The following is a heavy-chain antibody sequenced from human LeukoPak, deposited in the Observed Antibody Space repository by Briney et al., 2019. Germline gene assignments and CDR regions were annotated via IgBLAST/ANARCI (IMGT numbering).Heavy chain of an antibody. J-gene: IGHJ4*02. Sequence: SVKVSCKASGGTFSSYAISWVRQAPGQGLEWMGGIITIFSTANYAQTFQGRVTMTRDTSISTAYMELSRLRSDDTAVYYCARGEQWLDIGEFDYRGQGTLVTVSS. CDR1: GGTFSSYA. D-gene: IGHD6-19*01. CDR3: ARGEQWLDIGEFDY. CDR2: IITIFSTA. V-gene: IGHV1-69*05.